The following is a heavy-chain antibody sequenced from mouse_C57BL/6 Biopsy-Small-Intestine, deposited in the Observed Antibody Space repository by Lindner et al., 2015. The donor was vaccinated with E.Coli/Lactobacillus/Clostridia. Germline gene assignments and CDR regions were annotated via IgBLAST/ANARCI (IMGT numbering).Heavy chain of an antibody. Sequence: VQLQESGAELARPGASVKMSCKASGYTFTSYTMHWVKQRPGQGLEWIGYINPSSGYTKYNQKFKDKATLTADKFSSTAYMQLSSLTSEDSAVYYCARIYYGNYFDYWGQGTTLTVSS. CDR1: GYTFTSYT. D-gene: IGHD2-1*01. CDR2: INPSSGYT. V-gene: IGHV1-4*01. CDR3: ARIYYGNYFDY. J-gene: IGHJ2*01.